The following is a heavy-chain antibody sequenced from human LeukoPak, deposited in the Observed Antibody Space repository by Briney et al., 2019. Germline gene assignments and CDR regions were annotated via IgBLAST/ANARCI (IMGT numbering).Heavy chain of an antibody. D-gene: IGHD2/OR15-2a*01. Sequence: SETLSLTCTVSGGSISSYYWSWIRQPPGKDLEWIGYIYYSGTTYYNPSLKSRVTISVDTSKNQFSLKLSSVTAADTAVYYCAREVIDNGCFDYWGQGTLVTVSS. V-gene: IGHV4-30-4*01. CDR2: IYYSGTT. J-gene: IGHJ4*02. CDR3: AREVIDNGCFDY. CDR1: GGSISSYY.